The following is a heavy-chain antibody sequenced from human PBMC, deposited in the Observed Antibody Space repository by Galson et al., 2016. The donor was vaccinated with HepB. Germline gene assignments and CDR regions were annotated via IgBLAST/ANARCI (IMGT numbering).Heavy chain of an antibody. CDR1: GFVFSNYG. J-gene: IGHJ4*02. D-gene: IGHD3-22*01. Sequence: SLRLSCAASGFVFSNYGLHWVRQAPGKGLEWLSSISPGSAYIYYAHSLKGRLTISRDDAQNSVYLQMDSLRADDSVVYYCARSGSRGYFYMNHFDSWGQGILVTASS. V-gene: IGHV3-21*01. CDR3: ARSGSRGYFYMNHFDS. CDR2: ISPGSAYI.